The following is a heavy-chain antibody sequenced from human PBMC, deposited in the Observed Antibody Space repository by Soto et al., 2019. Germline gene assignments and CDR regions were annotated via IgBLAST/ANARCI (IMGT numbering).Heavy chain of an antibody. CDR3: VRDMQLWRLDS. V-gene: IGHV3-74*03. D-gene: IGHD2-21*01. CDR1: GLTFRSYW. Sequence: EVQLVESGGGLVQPWESLRRSCAASGLTFRSYWMHWVRQAPGKGLVWVSRINTDGSVAMYVDSVKGRFTISGDNAKNTLYLPMNSLRAEDTAVYYCVRDMQLWRLDSWGPGTLGTVSS. CDR2: INTDGSVA. J-gene: IGHJ4*02.